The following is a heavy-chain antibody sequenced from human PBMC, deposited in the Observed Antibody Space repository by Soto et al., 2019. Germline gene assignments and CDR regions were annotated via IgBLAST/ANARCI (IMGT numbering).Heavy chain of an antibody. Sequence: QVQLVESGGGVVQPGRSLRLSCAASGFTFSSYGMHWVREAPGKGLEWVAVIWYDRSNKYYADSVKGRFTISRDNSKNTLYLQMNSLRAEDTAVNYCARWGIAAGDYWGQGTLVTVSS. CDR3: ARWGIAAGDY. CDR2: IWYDRSNK. D-gene: IGHD6-13*01. J-gene: IGHJ4*02. CDR1: GFTFSSYG. V-gene: IGHV3-33*01.